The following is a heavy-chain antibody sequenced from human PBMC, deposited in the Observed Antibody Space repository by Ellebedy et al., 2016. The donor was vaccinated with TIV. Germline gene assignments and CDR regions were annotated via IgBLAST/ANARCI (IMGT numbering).Heavy chain of an antibody. J-gene: IGHJ4*02. CDR3: ARGGHRYGYYFLDQ. V-gene: IGHV1-69*13. D-gene: IGHD5-18*01. CDR1: GGTFTTYA. Sequence: AASVKVSCKASGGTFTTYAINWVRQAPGHGLEWMGGIVPFFGTPDYAQRFQASVTITADESASTAYMELSSLRSEETAVYNCARGGHRYGYYFLDQWGQGTLVTVSS. CDR2: IVPFFGTP.